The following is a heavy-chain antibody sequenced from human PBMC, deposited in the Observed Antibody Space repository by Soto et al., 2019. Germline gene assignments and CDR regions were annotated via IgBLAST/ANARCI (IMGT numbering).Heavy chain of an antibody. Sequence: QVQLVQSGAEVKKPGSSVKVSCKASGGTFSSYAISWVRQAPGQGLEWMGGIIPIFGTANYAQKLQGRVTITAEESSGTAYMELSSLRSEDMAVYYCARGKSPLDYGGYAFYYGMDVWGQGTTVTVSS. D-gene: IGHD4-17*01. CDR2: IIPIFGTA. J-gene: IGHJ6*01. V-gene: IGHV1-69*01. CDR1: GGTFSSYA. CDR3: ARGKSPLDYGGYAFYYGMDV.